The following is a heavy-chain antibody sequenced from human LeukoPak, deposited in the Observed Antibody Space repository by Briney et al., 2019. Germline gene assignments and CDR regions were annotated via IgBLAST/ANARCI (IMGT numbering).Heavy chain of an antibody. Sequence: GGSLRLSCAASGLSFTSYGMNWVRQAPGKGLEWVSYISSSSTTIYYADPVKGRLTISRDDAKNSLYLQMNSLRDEDTAVYYCARGPSPCIAAAGTEVCDYWGQGTLVTVSS. CDR2: ISSSSTTI. D-gene: IGHD6-13*01. CDR3: ARGPSPCIAAAGTEVCDY. J-gene: IGHJ4*02. V-gene: IGHV3-48*02. CDR1: GLSFTSYG.